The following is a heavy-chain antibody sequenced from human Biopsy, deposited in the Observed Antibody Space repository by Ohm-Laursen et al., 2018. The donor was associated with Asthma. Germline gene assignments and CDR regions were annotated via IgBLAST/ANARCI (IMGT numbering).Heavy chain of an antibody. CDR2: LIPVLGTP. CDR1: GDSFSNYA. Sequence: GSSVKVSCKASGDSFSNYAISWVRQAPGQGLEWMGGLIPVLGTPDHAQMFEGRVTITADESTSTAYMELSSLSSEDTAVYYWARGYSGADRIVYYYSGLEVWGQGTTVTVSS. D-gene: IGHD5-12*01. CDR3: ARGYSGADRIVYYYSGLEV. V-gene: IGHV1-69*01. J-gene: IGHJ6*02.